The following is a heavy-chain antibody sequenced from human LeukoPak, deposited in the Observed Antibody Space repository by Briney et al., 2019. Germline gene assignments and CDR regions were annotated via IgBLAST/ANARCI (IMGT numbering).Heavy chain of an antibody. CDR1: GFTVSSNY. CDR3: ARASQYYDFWSGPFDP. Sequence: GGSLRLSCAASGFTVSSNYMSWVRQAPGKGLEWVSVIYSGGSTYYADSVKGRFTISRDHSKNTLYLQMNSLRAEDTAVYYCARASQYYDFWSGPFDPWGQGTLVTVSS. V-gene: IGHV3-66*02. CDR2: IYSGGST. J-gene: IGHJ5*02. D-gene: IGHD3-3*01.